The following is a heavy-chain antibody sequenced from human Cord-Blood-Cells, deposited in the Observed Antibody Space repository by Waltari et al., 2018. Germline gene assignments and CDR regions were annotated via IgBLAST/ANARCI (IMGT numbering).Heavy chain of an antibody. D-gene: IGHD6-6*01. Sequence: QVQLQESGPGLVKPSETLSLTCTVSGGSISSYYWSWIRQPPGKGLEWLGYIHYSGRTNYNPPLKSRVTISVDTSKNQFSLKLRCVTAADTAVYYCATLEYSNSSWAFDIWGQGTMVTVSS. CDR1: GGSISSYY. J-gene: IGHJ3*02. CDR3: ATLEYSNSSWAFDI. V-gene: IGHV4-59*01. CDR2: IHYSGRT.